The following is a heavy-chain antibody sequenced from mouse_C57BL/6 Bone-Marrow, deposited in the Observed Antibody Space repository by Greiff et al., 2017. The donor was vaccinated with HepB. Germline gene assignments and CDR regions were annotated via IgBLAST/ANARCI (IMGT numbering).Heavy chain of an antibody. CDR1: GYTFTSYG. CDR3: ARWATTVVAPDYFDY. D-gene: IGHD1-1*01. V-gene: IGHV1-81*01. Sequence: QVQLKQSGAELARPGASVKLSCKASGYTFTSYGISWVKQRTGQGLEWIGEIYPRSGNTYYNEKFKGKATLTADKSSSTAYMELRSLTSEDSAVYFCARWATTVVAPDYFDYWGQGTTLTVSS. CDR2: IYPRSGNT. J-gene: IGHJ2*01.